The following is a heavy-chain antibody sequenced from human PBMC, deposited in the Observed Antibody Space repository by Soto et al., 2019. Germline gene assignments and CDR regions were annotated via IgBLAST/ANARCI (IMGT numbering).Heavy chain of an antibody. Sequence: ASVKVSCKASGFTFTSSAVQWVRQARGQGLEWIGRIIPILGKANYAQKFQGRVTITADKSTSTAYMELSSLRSEDTAVYYCASDIEYSSYRLWGKGTTVTVSS. CDR1: GFTFTSSA. J-gene: IGHJ6*04. D-gene: IGHD6-6*01. CDR2: IIPILGKA. V-gene: IGHV1-69*04. CDR3: ASDIEYSSYRL.